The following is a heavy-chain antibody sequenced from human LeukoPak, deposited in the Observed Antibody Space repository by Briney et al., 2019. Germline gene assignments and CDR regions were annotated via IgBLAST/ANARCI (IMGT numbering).Heavy chain of an antibody. V-gene: IGHV3-23*01. D-gene: IGHD3-22*01. J-gene: IGHJ4*02. CDR3: AKDRYYYDSSGYYWDY. CDR1: GFTFSSYA. CDR2: ISGSGGST. Sequence: GGSLRLSCAASGFTFSSYAMSWVRQAPGKGLEWVSAISGSGGSTYYADSVKGRFTISRDNSKNTLYLQMNSLRAEDTAVYYCAKDRYYYDSSGYYWDYWGQGTLVTVSS.